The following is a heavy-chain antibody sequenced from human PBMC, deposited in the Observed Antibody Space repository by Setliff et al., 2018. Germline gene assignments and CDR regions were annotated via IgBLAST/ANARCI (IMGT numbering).Heavy chain of an antibody. Sequence: PSETLSLTCAVSVYSISRDCHWGWIRQPPGKGLEWIGSIYYSGNTYYNASLKGRVSISVDTSKNQFSLNLNSVTAADTAVYYCATLTGDRGVDYWGQGRLVTVSS. V-gene: IGHV4-38-2*01. CDR1: VYSISRDCH. CDR2: IYYSGNT. CDR3: ATLTGDRGVDY. J-gene: IGHJ4*02. D-gene: IGHD7-27*01.